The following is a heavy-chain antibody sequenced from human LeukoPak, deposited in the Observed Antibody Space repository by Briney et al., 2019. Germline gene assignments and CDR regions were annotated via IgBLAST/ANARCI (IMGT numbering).Heavy chain of an antibody. V-gene: IGHV4-31*03. Sequence: PSETLSLTCTVSGGSISSGGYYWSWIRQHPGKGLEWIGYIYYSGSTYYNPSLKSRVTISVDTSKNQFSLKLSSVTAADTAVYYCASRQLRYFDWLDYFDYWGQGTLATVSS. J-gene: IGHJ4*02. CDR2: IYYSGST. D-gene: IGHD3-9*01. CDR3: ASRQLRYFDWLDYFDY. CDR1: GGSISSGGYY.